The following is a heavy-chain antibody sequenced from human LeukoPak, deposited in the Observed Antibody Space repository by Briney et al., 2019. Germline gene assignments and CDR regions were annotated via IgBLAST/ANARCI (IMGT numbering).Heavy chain of an antibody. D-gene: IGHD5-18*01. J-gene: IGHJ4*02. V-gene: IGHV4-39*01. CDR3: ARLYSYGFYFDY. CDR1: GGSISSSSYY. CDR2: IYYSGST. Sequence: PSETLSLTCTVSGGSISSSSYYWGWIRQPPGKGLEWIGSIYYSGSTYYNPSLKSRVTISVDTFKNQFSLKLSSVTAADTAVYYCARLYSYGFYFDYWGQGTLVTVSS.